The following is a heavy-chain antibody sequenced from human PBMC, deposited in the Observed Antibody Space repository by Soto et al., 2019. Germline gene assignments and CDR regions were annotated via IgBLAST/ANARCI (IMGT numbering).Heavy chain of an antibody. CDR1: GFTFSSYG. D-gene: IGHD5-12*01. Sequence: PGGSLRLSCAASGFTFSSYGMHWVRQAPGKGLEWVAVIWYDGSNKYYADSVKGRFTISRDNSKNTPYLQMNSLRAEDTAVYYCAKEVVKDGYNCDYWGQGTLVTVSS. CDR3: AKEVVKDGYNCDY. V-gene: IGHV3-33*06. CDR2: IWYDGSNK. J-gene: IGHJ4*02.